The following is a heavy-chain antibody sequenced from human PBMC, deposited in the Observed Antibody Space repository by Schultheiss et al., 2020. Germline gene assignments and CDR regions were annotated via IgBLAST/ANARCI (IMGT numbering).Heavy chain of an antibody. Sequence: GGSLKLSCAASGFTFRNHGMHWVRQAPGKGLEWVAVISYDGSNKYYADSVKGRFTISRDNSKSTLYLQVNSLRAEDTAVYYCARDQAYGDYGMDVWGQGTTVTVSS. J-gene: IGHJ6*02. CDR2: ISYDGSNK. CDR1: GFTFRNHG. CDR3: ARDQAYGDYGMDV. D-gene: IGHD4-17*01. V-gene: IGHV3-30*03.